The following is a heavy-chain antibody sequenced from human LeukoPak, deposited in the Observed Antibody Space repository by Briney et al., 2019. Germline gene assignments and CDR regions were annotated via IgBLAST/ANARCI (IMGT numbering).Heavy chain of an antibody. CDR1: GGSFSGYY. D-gene: IGHD4-17*01. J-gene: IGHJ5*02. Sequence: SETLSLTCAVYGGSFSGYYWSWIRQPPGKGLEWIGEINHSGSTNYNPSLKSRVTISVDKSRNQFSLKLTSLTAADTAVYYCARHGFYGDSARRKFDPWGQGTLVTVSS. V-gene: IGHV4-34*01. CDR3: ARHGFYGDSARRKFDP. CDR2: INHSGST.